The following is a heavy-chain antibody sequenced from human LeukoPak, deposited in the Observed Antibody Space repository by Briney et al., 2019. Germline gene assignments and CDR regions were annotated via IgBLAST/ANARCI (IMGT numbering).Heavy chain of an antibody. D-gene: IGHD4-23*01. CDR2: IIPIFGTA. Sequence: SVKVSCTASGGTFSSYAISWVRQAPGQGLEWMGGIIPIFGTANYAQKFQGRVTITADESTSTAYMELSSLRSEDTAVYYCARGRGGTNWFDPWGQGTLVTVSS. J-gene: IGHJ5*02. CDR1: GGTFSSYA. CDR3: ARGRGGTNWFDP. V-gene: IGHV1-69*01.